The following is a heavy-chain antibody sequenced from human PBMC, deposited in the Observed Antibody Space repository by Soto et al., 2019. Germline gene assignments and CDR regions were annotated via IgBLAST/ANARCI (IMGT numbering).Heavy chain of an antibody. CDR3: ARDLRGPFGY. V-gene: IGHV4-31*03. Sequence: SETLSLTCTVSGGSISSGGYYWSWIRQHPGKGLEWIGYIYYSGSAYYHPSLKSRVTISVDTSKNQFSLKLRSVTAADTAVYYCARDLRGPFGYWGQGTLVTVSS. CDR1: GGSISSGGYY. D-gene: IGHD3-10*01. CDR2: IYYSGSA. J-gene: IGHJ4*02.